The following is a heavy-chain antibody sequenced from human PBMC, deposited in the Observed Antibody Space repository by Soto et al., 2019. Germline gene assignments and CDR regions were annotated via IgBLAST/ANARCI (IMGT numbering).Heavy chain of an antibody. CDR1: GGSISSSSYY. CDR3: ASGPLCGMDV. CDR2: IYYSGST. J-gene: IGHJ6*02. Sequence: PSETLSLTCTVSGGSISSSSYYWGWIRQPPGKGLEWIGSIYYSGSTYYNPSLKSRVTISVDTSKNQFSLKLSSVTAADTAVYYCASGPLCGMDVWGQGTTVTVSS. V-gene: IGHV4-39*01.